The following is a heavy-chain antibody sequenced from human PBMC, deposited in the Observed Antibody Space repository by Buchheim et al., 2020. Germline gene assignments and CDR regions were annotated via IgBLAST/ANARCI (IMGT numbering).Heavy chain of an antibody. CDR3: ARGPVFGYWYFDL. CDR1: GGSFSGYY. V-gene: IGHV4-34*01. D-gene: IGHD3-10*01. Sequence: QVQLQQWGAGLLKPSETLSLTCAVYGGSFSGYYWSWIRQPPGKGLEWIGEINHSGSTNYNPSLKSRVTISVDTSKNQFSLKLSSVTAADTAVYYCARGPVFGYWYFDLWGRGTL. J-gene: IGHJ2*01. CDR2: INHSGST.